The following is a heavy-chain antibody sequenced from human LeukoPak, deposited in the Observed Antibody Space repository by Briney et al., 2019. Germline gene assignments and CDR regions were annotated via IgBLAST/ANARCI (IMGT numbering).Heavy chain of an antibody. J-gene: IGHJ4*02. V-gene: IGHV3-7*01. CDR3: ARETRLRWTDY. CDR2: IKQDGSEK. Sequence: GGSLRLSCAASEFTFRNYWMSWVRQAPGKGLEWVANIKQDGSEKYYVDSAKGRFTISRDNAKNSLYLQMNSLRAEDTAVYYCARETRLRWTDYWGQGTLVTVSS. D-gene: IGHD5-24*01. CDR1: EFTFRNYW.